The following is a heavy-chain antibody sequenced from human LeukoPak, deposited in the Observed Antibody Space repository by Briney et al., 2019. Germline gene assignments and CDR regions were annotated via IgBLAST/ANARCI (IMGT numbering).Heavy chain of an antibody. V-gene: IGHV4-59*12. CDR1: GGSINSYY. J-gene: IGHJ3*02. Sequence: SETLSLTCTVSGGSINSYYWSWIRQPPGKGLDWIGYMYYSGSTNYNPSLKSRVTISIDTSKNQFSLKLSSVTAADTAVYYCARKAYYFDAFDIWGQGTMVTVSS. D-gene: IGHD3-10*01. CDR3: ARKAYYFDAFDI. CDR2: MYYSGST.